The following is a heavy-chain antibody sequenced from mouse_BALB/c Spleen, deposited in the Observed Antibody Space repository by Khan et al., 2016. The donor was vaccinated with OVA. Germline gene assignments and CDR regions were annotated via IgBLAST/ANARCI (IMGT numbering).Heavy chain of an antibody. Sequence: DLVKPGASVKLSCKASGYTFTSYWINWIKQRPGQGLEWIGRIAPGSGSTSYNEMFKGTATLTLDTSSSTAYIHLSSLSSEDSAVYLCARSNYYGSGLYAMDYWGQGTSVTVSS. CDR3: ARSNYYGSGLYAMDY. V-gene: IGHV1S41*01. J-gene: IGHJ4*01. D-gene: IGHD1-1*01. CDR1: GYTFTSYW. CDR2: IAPGSGST.